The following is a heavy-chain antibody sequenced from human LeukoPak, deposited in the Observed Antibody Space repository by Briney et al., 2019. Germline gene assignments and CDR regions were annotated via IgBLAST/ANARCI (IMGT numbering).Heavy chain of an antibody. V-gene: IGHV4-39*02. J-gene: IGHJ6*02. CDR3: ARDRYYYGEGPIYYGMDV. Sequence: PSETLSLTCTVSGGSISSSSYYWGWIRQPPGKGLEWIGSIYYSGSTYYNPSLKSRVTISVDTSKNQFSLKLSSVTAADTAVYYCARDRYYYGEGPIYYGMDVWGQGTTVTVSS. CDR2: IYYSGST. D-gene: IGHD4-17*01. CDR1: GGSISSSSYY.